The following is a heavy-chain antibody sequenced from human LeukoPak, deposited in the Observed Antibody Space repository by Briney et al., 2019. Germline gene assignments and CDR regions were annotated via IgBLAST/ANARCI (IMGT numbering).Heavy chain of an antibody. V-gene: IGHV3-30*02. CDR1: GFTFSSYG. D-gene: IGHD1-26*01. CDR2: IRCDGSNK. Sequence: PGGSLRLSCAASGFTFSSYGMHWVRQAPGKGLEWVAFIRCDGSNKYYADSVKGRFTISRDNSKNTLYLQMNSLRAEDTAVYYCAKDYPLASGSYYFDYWGQGTLVTVSS. J-gene: IGHJ4*02. CDR3: AKDYPLASGSYYFDY.